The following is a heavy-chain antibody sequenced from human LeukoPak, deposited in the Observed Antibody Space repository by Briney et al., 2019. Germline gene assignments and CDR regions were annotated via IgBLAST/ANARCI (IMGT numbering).Heavy chain of an antibody. V-gene: IGHV1-18*01. J-gene: IGHJ4*02. CDR1: GYTFTSYG. CDR3: ARDSGSLYYYDSSGYYGFDY. CDR2: ISAYNGNT. Sequence: ASVKVSCKASGYTFTSYGISWVRQAPGQGLEWMGWISAYNGNTNYAQKLQGRVTMTTDTSTSTAYMELRSLRSDDTAVYYCARDSGSLYYYDSSGYYGFDYWGQGTLVTVSS. D-gene: IGHD3-22*01.